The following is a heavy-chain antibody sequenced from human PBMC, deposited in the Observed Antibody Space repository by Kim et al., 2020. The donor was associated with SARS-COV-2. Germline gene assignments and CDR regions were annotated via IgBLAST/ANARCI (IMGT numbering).Heavy chain of an antibody. J-gene: IGHJ6*02. V-gene: IGHV1-69*13. Sequence: SVKVSCKASGGTFSSYAISWVRQAPGQGLEWMGGIIPIFGTANYAQKFQGRVTITADESTSTAYMELSSLRSEDTAVYYCARPGGYSYGSYYYYYGMDVWGQGTTVTVSS. CDR2: IIPIFGTA. CDR1: GGTFSSYA. CDR3: ARPGGYSYGSYYYYYGMDV. D-gene: IGHD5-18*01.